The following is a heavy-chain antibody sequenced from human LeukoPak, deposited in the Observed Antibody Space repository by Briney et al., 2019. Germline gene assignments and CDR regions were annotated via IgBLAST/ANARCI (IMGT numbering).Heavy chain of an antibody. CDR2: INHSGST. Sequence: SETLSLTCAVYGGSFGGYYWSWIRQPPRKGLEWSGEINHSGSTNYNPSLNSPVTISVDTSNNQFSLKLSSVTAADTAVYYCARGSRITIFGVVIIGAFDIWGQGTMVTVSS. V-gene: IGHV4-34*01. D-gene: IGHD3-3*01. CDR3: ARGSRITIFGVVIIGAFDI. CDR1: GGSFGGYY. J-gene: IGHJ3*02.